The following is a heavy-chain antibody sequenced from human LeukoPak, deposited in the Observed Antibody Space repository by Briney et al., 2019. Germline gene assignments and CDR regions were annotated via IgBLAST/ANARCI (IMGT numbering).Heavy chain of an antibody. CDR1: GYTFTSYG. CDR2: ISAYNGNT. V-gene: IGHV1-18*01. J-gene: IGHJ4*02. D-gene: IGHD6-13*01. Sequence: GASAKVSCKASGYTFTSYGISWVRQAPGQGLEWMGWISAYNGNTNYAQKLQGRVTMTTDTSTSTAYVELRSLRSDDTAVYYCARESYSSSCPDYWGQGTLVTVSS. CDR3: ARESYSSSCPDY.